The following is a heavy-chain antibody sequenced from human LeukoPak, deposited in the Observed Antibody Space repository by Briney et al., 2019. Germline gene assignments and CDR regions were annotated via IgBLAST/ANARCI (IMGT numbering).Heavy chain of an antibody. CDR2: IHYSGST. CDR3: ARFVGSSWLAFDI. D-gene: IGHD6-13*01. CDR1: GGSFSSYY. J-gene: IGHJ3*02. Sequence: SETLSLTCTVSGGSFSSYYWSWIRQPPGKGLECIGYIHYSGSTNYNPSLKSRVTISKDTSKNQFSLKLNSVTAADTALYYCARFVGSSWLAFDIWGQGTMVTVSS. V-gene: IGHV4-59*01.